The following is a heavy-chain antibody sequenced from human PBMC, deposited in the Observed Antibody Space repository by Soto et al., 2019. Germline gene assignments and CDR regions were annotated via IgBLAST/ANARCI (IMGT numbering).Heavy chain of an antibody. D-gene: IGHD2-15*01. J-gene: IGHJ4*02. V-gene: IGHV1-69*01. CDR3: AINEGRDVSNFDY. CDR2: IIPIFGTA. CDR1: GGIFTRYD. Sequence: QVQLVQSGAEVKKLGSSVKVSCKASGGIFTRYDIRWVRQAPGQGLEWMGAIIPIFGTANYAQKFQGRVTITADASTSTAYMELSSLRSEDTAIYYCAINEGRDVSNFDYWGQGTLVTVSS.